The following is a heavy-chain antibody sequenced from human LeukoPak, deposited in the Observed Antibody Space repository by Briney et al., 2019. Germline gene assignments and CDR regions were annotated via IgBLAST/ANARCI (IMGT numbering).Heavy chain of an antibody. V-gene: IGHV4-34*01. CDR1: GGSFSGYY. Sequence: SETLSLTCAVYGGSFSGYYWSWLRQPPGKGLEWLGEINHSGSTNYNPSLKSRVTKSVDPSKNQFSLKLSSLTAADTALYYCGRGLAYYYESSGYYYDYWGQGTLVTVSS. CDR2: INHSGST. J-gene: IGHJ4*02. D-gene: IGHD3-22*01. CDR3: GRGLAYYYESSGYYYDY.